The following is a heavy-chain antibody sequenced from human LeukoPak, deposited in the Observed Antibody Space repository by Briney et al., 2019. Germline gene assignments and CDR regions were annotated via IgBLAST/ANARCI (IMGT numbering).Heavy chain of an antibody. CDR2: IYYSGYT. D-gene: IGHD6-13*01. V-gene: IGHV4-59*11. CDR3: AGEAAAGTNFDY. J-gene: IGHJ4*02. CDR1: GDSIGNQY. Sequence: PSETLSLTCTVSGDSIGNQYWSWIRQPPGKGLEWIGYIYYSGYTKYNPSLESRVTISVDTSKNQFSLRLTSVTAADTAIYFCAGEAAAGTNFDYWGQGILVTVSS.